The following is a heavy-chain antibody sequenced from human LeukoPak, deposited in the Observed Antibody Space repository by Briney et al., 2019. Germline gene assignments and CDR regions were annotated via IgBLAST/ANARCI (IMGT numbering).Heavy chain of an antibody. CDR1: AFTFSSDW. D-gene: IGHD2-21*02. J-gene: IGHJ4*02. CDR3: ARDRGYCNFDY. Sequence: PGGSLRLSCEASAFTFSSDWMSWGRQAPGKGQERVANIKEDGSEINYVDSVKGRFTISRDNAKSSLFLQMNSLRVEDTAVYYCARDRGYCNFDYWGQGTLVTVSS. CDR2: IKEDGSEI. V-gene: IGHV3-7*01.